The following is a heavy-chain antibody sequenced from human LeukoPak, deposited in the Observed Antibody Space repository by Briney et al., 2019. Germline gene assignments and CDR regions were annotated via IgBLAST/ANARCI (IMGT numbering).Heavy chain of an antibody. CDR2: IYNGGNT. Sequence: PGGSLRLSCAASGFTVSSNYMSWVRQAPGKGLEWVSVIYNGGNTYYADSVKGRFTISRDNSKNTLYLQMNSLRAEDTAVYYCARGDYGDYSGGYYFDYWGQGTLVTVSS. D-gene: IGHD4-17*01. J-gene: IGHJ4*02. V-gene: IGHV3-53*01. CDR1: GFTVSSNY. CDR3: ARGDYGDYSGGYYFDY.